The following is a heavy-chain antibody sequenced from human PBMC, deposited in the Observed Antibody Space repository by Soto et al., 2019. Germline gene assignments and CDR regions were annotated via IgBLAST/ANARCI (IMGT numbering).Heavy chain of an antibody. CDR1: GFTFSSYS. J-gene: IGHJ4*02. Sequence: EVQLVESGGGLVKPGGSLRLSCAASGFTFSSYSMNWVRQAPGKGLEWVSSISSSSSYIYYADSVKGRFTISRDNDKNSLYLQMNSLRAEDTAVYYCARDRGAHGDTFDYWGQGTLVTVSS. V-gene: IGHV3-21*01. D-gene: IGHD4-17*01. CDR3: ARDRGAHGDTFDY. CDR2: ISSSSSYI.